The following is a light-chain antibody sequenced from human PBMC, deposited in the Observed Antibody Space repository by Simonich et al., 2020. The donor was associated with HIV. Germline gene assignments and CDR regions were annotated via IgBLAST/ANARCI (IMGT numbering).Light chain of an antibody. J-gene: IGLJ3*02. CDR2: EGS. Sequence: QSALTQPASVSGSPGQSITISCTGTSSDVGNYNLVSWYQQHPGKAPKLMIYEGSKRPSGVSNSFSGSKSGNTASLTISGLQAEDEADYYCCSYAGSSTWVFGAGTKLTVL. CDR3: CSYAGSSTWV. CDR1: SSDVGNYNL. V-gene: IGLV2-23*01.